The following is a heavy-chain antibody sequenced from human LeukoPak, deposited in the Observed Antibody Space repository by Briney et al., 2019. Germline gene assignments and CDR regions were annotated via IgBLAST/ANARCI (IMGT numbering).Heavy chain of an antibody. Sequence: ASVKVSCKASGYTFTSYYMHWVRQAPGQGLEWVGIINPSGGSTSYAQKFQGGVTMTRDTSTSTVYMELSSLRSEDTAVYYCAREITMVRGVMRYFDYWGQGTLVTVSS. J-gene: IGHJ4*02. CDR2: INPSGGST. CDR1: GYTFTSYY. D-gene: IGHD3-10*01. V-gene: IGHV1-46*01. CDR3: AREITMVRGVMRYFDY.